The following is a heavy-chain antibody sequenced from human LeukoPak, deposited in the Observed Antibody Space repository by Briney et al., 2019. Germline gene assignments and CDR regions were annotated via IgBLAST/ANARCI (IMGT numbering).Heavy chain of an antibody. Sequence: ASVKVSCKPSGYTFTNYYIHWVRQAPGQGLEWTGRIDPNTGGTKSAKNFQGRVTMTRDTSISTAYMALSGLRSDDTAVYYCASLYDIVGTTVDYWGQGTLVTVSS. CDR2: IDPNTGGT. CDR3: ASLYDIVGTTVDY. D-gene: IGHD1-26*01. J-gene: IGHJ4*02. CDR1: GYTFTNYY. V-gene: IGHV1-2*06.